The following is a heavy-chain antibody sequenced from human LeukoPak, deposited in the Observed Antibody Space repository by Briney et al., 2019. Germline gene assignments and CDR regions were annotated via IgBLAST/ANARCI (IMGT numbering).Heavy chain of an antibody. J-gene: IGHJ6*02. Sequence: PSETLSLTCAVYGGSFSGYYWSWIRQPPGKGLEWIGEIYHSGSTNYNPSLKSRVTISVDKSKNQFSLKLSPVTAADTAVYYCATRKYYDFWSGYYDYYYGMDVWGQGTTVTVSS. CDR2: IYHSGST. CDR3: ATRKYYDFWSGYYDYYYGMDV. V-gene: IGHV4-34*01. D-gene: IGHD3-3*01. CDR1: GGSFSGYY.